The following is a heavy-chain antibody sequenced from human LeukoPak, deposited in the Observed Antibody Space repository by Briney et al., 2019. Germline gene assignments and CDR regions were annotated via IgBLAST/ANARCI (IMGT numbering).Heavy chain of an antibody. J-gene: IGHJ4*02. CDR3: ARVRSGSRGPFDY. CDR1: GFTFSSYW. D-gene: IGHD3-22*01. CDR2: IKQDGSEK. Sequence: SGGSLRLSCAASGFTFSSYWMSWVRQAPGKGLEWVANIKQDGSEKYYVDSVKGRFTISRDNAKNLLYPQMNSLRAEDTAVYYCARVRSGSRGPFDYWGQGTLVTVSS. V-gene: IGHV3-7*01.